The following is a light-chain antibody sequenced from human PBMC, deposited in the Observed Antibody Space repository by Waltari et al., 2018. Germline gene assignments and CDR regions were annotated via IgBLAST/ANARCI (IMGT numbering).Light chain of an antibody. CDR2: ELS. V-gene: IGLV2-8*01. CDR3: SSYAGSNNLGV. J-gene: IGLJ1*01. CDR1: SSDVGGYNS. Sequence: QSALTQPPSASGSPGQSFTISCTGTSSDVGGYNSVSCYQQHPGKAPKLMIYELSKRPSGVPDRFSGSKSGNTASLTVSGLQAEDEADYYCSSYAGSNNLGVFGTGTKVTVL.